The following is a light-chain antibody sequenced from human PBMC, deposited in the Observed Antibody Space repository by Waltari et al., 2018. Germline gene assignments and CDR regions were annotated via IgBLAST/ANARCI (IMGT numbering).Light chain of an antibody. CDR3: QQYYSIPIT. CDR1: QSIFYNSNNKNY. Sequence: DIVMTQSLDSLAVSLGERATINCNSSQSIFYNSNNKNYLAWYQQKPGQPPKLLIYWASTRESGVPDRFSGSGSGTDFTLTISSLQAEDVAVYCCQQYYSIPITFGQGTRLEIK. CDR2: WAS. V-gene: IGKV4-1*01. J-gene: IGKJ5*01.